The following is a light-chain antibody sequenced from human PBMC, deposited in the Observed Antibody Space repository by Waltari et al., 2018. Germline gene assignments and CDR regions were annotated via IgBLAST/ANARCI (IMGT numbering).Light chain of an antibody. CDR3: QQYYSTPHT. J-gene: IGKJ3*01. CDR2: WAS. Sequence: DIVMTQSPDSLAVSLGERATINCKSSQSVLYSSNNNNYLAWYQQTPGQPPKLLIYWASTRESGVPDRFSGSGSGTDFTLTISSLQAEDVAVYYCQQYYSTPHTFGPGTKVDIK. V-gene: IGKV4-1*01. CDR1: QSVLYSSNNNNY.